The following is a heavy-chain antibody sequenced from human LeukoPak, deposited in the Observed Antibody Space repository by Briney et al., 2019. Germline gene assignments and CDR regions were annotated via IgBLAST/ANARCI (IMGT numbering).Heavy chain of an antibody. Sequence: GASVKVSCKASGYTFTSYYMHLVRQAPGQGLEWMGVINPSGGSTSYAQKFQGRVTMTRDTSTSTVYMELSSLRSEDTAVYYCAREGVGAPYYYYGMDVWGQGTTVTVSS. D-gene: IGHD1-26*01. CDR3: AREGVGAPYYYYGMDV. V-gene: IGHV1-46*01. CDR1: GYTFTSYY. CDR2: INPSGGST. J-gene: IGHJ6*02.